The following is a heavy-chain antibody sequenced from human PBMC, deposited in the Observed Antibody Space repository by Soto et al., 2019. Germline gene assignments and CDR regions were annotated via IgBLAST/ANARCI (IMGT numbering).Heavy chain of an antibody. D-gene: IGHD6-13*01. CDR3: AIVISAAADFDY. V-gene: IGHV1-18*01. Sequence: QVQLVQSGAEVKKPGASVKVSCKASGYTFTSYGLSWVRQAPGQGLEWMGWISAYNRNTSYAQKLQGRVTMNKDTSTSKDYMNLSRLRSDDTAVYYCAIVISAAADFDYWGQGTLVTVSS. CDR2: ISAYNRNT. CDR1: GYTFTSYG. J-gene: IGHJ4*02.